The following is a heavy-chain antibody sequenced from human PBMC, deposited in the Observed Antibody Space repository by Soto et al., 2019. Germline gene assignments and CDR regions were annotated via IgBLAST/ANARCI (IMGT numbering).Heavy chain of an antibody. D-gene: IGHD2-8*01. V-gene: IGHV4-30-2*01. Sequence: TLSLTCSVSGCSIISGGYSWSWIRQPRGKGLEWIGYIYSGTTHYNPSLESRVTIAMDRSKNQVSLSLKSVTAEDTAMYYCAKCVSNLGVILGPNGLIDYWGQGTLVTVSS. CDR2: IYSGTT. CDR3: AKCVSNLGVILGPNGLIDY. CDR1: GCSIISGGYS. J-gene: IGHJ4*02.